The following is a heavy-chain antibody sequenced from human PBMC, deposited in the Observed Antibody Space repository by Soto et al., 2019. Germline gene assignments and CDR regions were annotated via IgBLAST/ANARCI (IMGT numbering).Heavy chain of an antibody. Sequence: QVQLPQWGAGLLKPSETLSLTCAVYGGSFSGYYWSWIRQPPGKGLEWIGEITHRGTTKYNPSLKSRVTISVDTSKNQFSLKLSSVTAADTAVYYCARVDDYWGQGTLVTVSS. CDR3: ARVDDY. V-gene: IGHV4-34*01. CDR1: GGSFSGYY. J-gene: IGHJ4*02. CDR2: ITHRGTT.